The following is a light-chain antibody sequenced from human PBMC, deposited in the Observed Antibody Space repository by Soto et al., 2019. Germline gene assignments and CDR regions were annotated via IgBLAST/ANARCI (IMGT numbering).Light chain of an antibody. CDR1: HIISSC. CDR2: KAY. V-gene: IGKV1-5*03. CDR3: QQYNSYTYT. J-gene: IGKJ2*01. Sequence: DIQMTQSPSTLSASVGDRVTITCRASHIISSCLAWYQQKPVKAPKLLIYKAYRLESGVQSRFSGSGSVTEFTLNISILQPEAFSTYYCQQYNSYTYTFGQVNKLDIK.